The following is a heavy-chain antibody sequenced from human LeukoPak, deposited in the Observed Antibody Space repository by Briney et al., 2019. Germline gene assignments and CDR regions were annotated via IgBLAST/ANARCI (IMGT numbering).Heavy chain of an antibody. CDR3: ARQSYCSGGSCYSPKIDY. Sequence: SKSLSLTCTVTGGSISSSSYYWGWIRQPPGKGLEWIGSIYYSGSTYYNPSLKSRVTISVDTSKNQFSLKLSSVTAADTAVYYCARQSYCSGGSCYSPKIDYWGQGTLVTVSS. CDR1: GGSISSSSYY. CDR2: IYYSGST. V-gene: IGHV4-39*01. J-gene: IGHJ4*02. D-gene: IGHD2-15*01.